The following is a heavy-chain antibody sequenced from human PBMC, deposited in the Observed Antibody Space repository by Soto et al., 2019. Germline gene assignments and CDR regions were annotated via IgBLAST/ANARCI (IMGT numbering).Heavy chain of an antibody. Sequence: QEQLVQSGAEVKKPGSSVKVSCKASGGLFSSYPISWVRQVPGQGLEWMGGIIPVFQTAYYTQRFQGRVTITADESTNTAYMELSSLRSEDTAVYFCATDGPSNSGNLYAFDIWGQGTMVTVSA. CDR2: IIPVFQTA. CDR3: ATDGPSNSGNLYAFDI. J-gene: IGHJ3*02. V-gene: IGHV1-69*01. D-gene: IGHD5-12*01. CDR1: GGLFSSYP.